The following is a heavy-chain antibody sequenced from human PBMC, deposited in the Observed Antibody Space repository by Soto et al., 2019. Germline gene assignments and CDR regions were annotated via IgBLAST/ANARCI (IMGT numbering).Heavy chain of an antibody. CDR3: ALTYYYDSSVAFDP. Sequence: SVKVSCKASGGTFSSYAISWVRQAPGQGLEWMGGIIPIFGTANYAQKFQGRVKITADESTRTAYMELSSLRSEDTAVYYCALTYYYDSSVAFDPWGQGTMVTVSS. J-gene: IGHJ5*02. CDR2: IIPIFGTA. V-gene: IGHV1-69*13. CDR1: GGTFSSYA. D-gene: IGHD3-22*01.